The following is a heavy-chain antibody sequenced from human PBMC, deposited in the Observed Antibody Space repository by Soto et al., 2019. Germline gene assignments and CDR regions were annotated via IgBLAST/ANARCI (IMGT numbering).Heavy chain of an antibody. J-gene: IGHJ4*02. CDR2: ISYDGSNK. Sequence: QVQLVESGGGVVQPGRSLRLSCAASGFTFSRYAMHWVRQAPGKGLEWVAVISYDGSNKYYADSVKGRFTISRDNSKNTLYLQMNSLRAEDTAVYYCSRTPLYYFDYWGQGTLVTVSS. CDR1: GFTFSRYA. V-gene: IGHV3-30-3*01. CDR3: SRTPLYYFDY.